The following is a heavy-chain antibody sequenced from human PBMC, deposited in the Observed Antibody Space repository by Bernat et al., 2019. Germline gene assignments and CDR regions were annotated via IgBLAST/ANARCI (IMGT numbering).Heavy chain of an antibody. D-gene: IGHD6-6*01. CDR3: AGTSRLVQVDY. CDR2: ISSSGSTR. V-gene: IGHV3-48*03. CDR1: GFTFSSYE. Sequence: EAQLAESGGGLVQPGESLRLSCAASGFTFSSYEMNWVRQAPGKGLEWVSFISSSGSTRYYADSVKGRFTISRDNAKNSLYLQMNNLRAEDTAIYYCAGTSRLVQVDYWGQGTLVTVSS. J-gene: IGHJ4*02.